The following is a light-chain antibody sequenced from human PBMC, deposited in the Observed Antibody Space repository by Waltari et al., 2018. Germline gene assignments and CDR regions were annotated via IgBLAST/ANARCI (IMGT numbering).Light chain of an antibody. V-gene: IGKV3-20*01. CDR2: GAS. Sequence: EIVLTQSPGTLSLSLGERATVSCRASQSVSRALAWYQQKPGQAPRLLIYGASTRATGSPDRFSGSGSGTDFSLTISRLEPDDFAVYYCQHYLKVPVTFGQGTTVEI. CDR1: QSVSRA. CDR3: QHYLKVPVT. J-gene: IGKJ1*01.